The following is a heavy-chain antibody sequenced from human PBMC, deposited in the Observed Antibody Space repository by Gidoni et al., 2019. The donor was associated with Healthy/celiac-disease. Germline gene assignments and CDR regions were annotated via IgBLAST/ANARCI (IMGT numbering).Heavy chain of an antibody. CDR1: GFTFSSYA. V-gene: IGHV3-23*01. D-gene: IGHD1-26*01. CDR2: ISGSGGST. Sequence: EVQLLESGGGVVQPGGSLRLSCAAFGFTFSSYAMSWVRQAPGKGLEWVSAISGSGGSTYYADSVKGRFTISRDNSKNTLYLQMNSLRAEDTAVYYCAKDWSYSEYFDYWGQGTLVTVSS. J-gene: IGHJ4*02. CDR3: AKDWSYSEYFDY.